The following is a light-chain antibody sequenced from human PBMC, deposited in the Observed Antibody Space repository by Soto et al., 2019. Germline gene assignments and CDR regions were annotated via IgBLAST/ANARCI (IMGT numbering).Light chain of an antibody. CDR1: QSVSSN. V-gene: IGKV3-15*01. CDR2: GAD. CDR3: QQYNDWWT. J-gene: IGKJ1*01. Sequence: ETVMTQSPATLSVSPGERVTLSCRTSQSVSSNLAWYQQKPGQAPRLLIYGADTRATGVPARFSGSGSGTECTLTISSLQSEDFAVYYCQQYNDWWTFGHGTKVEIK.